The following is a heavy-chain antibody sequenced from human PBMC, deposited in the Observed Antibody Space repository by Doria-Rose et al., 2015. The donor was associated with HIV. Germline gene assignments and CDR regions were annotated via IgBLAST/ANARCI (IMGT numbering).Heavy chain of an antibody. Sequence: QVTLKESGPVLVKPTETLTLTCTVSGVSLSSPGMGVSWIRQPPGKALEWLANIFSDDERSYKTSLKSRLTIHRGTSKSQVVLPMTDMDPVDTATYYCARIKSSRWYHKYYFDFWGQGTLVIVSA. D-gene: IGHD6-13*01. V-gene: IGHV2-26*01. J-gene: IGHJ4*02. CDR3: ARIKSSRWYHKYYFDF. CDR1: GVSLSSPGMG. CDR2: IFSDDER.